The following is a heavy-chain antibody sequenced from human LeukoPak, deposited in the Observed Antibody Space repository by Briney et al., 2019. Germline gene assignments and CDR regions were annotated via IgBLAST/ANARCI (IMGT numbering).Heavy chain of an antibody. D-gene: IGHD3-10*01. J-gene: IGHJ4*02. CDR1: GFTFSSYG. V-gene: IGHV3-33*01. CDR2: IWYDGSNK. CDR3: ARDSGARSGRNEYGY. Sequence: GGSLRLSCAASGFTFSSYGMHWVRQAPGKGLEWVAVIWYDGSNKHYADSVKGRFTISRDNSKNTLYLQMNSLRAEDTAVYYCARDSGARSGRNEYGYWGQGTLVTVSS.